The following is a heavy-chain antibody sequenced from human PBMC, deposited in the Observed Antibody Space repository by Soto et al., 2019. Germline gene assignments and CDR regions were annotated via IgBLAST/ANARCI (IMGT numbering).Heavy chain of an antibody. CDR2: LYISGNG. D-gene: IGHD6-19*01. CDR1: GFTVSDNY. V-gene: IGHV3-66*04. Sequence: WGSLRLSCAASGFTVSDNYMTWVRQGPGKGLEWVSVLYISGNGYYADSVQGRFTISRDDSKNTLYLQMNRLRAEDTAVYYCARHERGGWYYCECWGQGTIAIVSS. J-gene: IGHJ4*02. CDR3: ARHERGGWYYCEC.